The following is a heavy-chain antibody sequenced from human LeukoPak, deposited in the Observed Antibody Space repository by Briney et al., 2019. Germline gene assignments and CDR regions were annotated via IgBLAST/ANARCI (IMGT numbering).Heavy chain of an antibody. CDR1: GFTFSSYE. D-gene: IGHD1-26*01. CDR3: ASLWELIGS. CDR2: ISIDGKTI. V-gene: IGHV3-48*03. Sequence: GGSLRLSCAASGFTFSSYEMDWVRQAPGKGLEWVSYISIDGKTIHYADSVKGRFTISRDNAKNSVYLQMNSRRVNDTAMYYCASLWELIGSWGQGTLVTVSS. J-gene: IGHJ4*02.